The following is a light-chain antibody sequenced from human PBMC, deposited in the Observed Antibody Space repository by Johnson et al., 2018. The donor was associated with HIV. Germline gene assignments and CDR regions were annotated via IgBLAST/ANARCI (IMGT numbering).Light chain of an antibody. CDR3: GTWDSSLSGV. CDR2: DNS. CDR1: SSNIGNNY. V-gene: IGLV1-51*01. J-gene: IGLJ1*01. Sequence: QSVLTQPPSVSAAPVQKVTISCSGSSSNIGNNYVSWYQQLPGAAPKLLIYDNSKRPSGIPDRFSGSKSGTSATLGITGLQTGDEADYYCGTWDSSLSGVFGTGTKVTVL.